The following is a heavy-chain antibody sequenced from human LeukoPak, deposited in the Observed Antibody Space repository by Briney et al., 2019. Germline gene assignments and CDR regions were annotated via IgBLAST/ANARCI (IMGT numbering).Heavy chain of an antibody. V-gene: IGHV3-30*04. J-gene: IGHJ4*02. CDR3: ARCGYSYCYFWYYFDY. CDR1: GFTFSSYA. Sequence: PGGSLRHSCAASGFTFSSYAMHGVRQAPGKGLEWVAVISYDGSNKYYADSVKGRFTIPRDNSKNTLYLQMNSLRAEDTAVYYCARCGYSYCYFWYYFDYWGQETLVTVSS. CDR2: ISYDGSNK. D-gene: IGHD5-18*01.